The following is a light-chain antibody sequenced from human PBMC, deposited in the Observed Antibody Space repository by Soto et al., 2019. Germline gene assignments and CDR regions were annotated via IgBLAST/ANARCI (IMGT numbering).Light chain of an antibody. Sequence: QPVLTQSPSASASLGASVKLTCTLSSGHSSYAIAWHQQQPEKGPRYLMKLNSDGSHSKGDGFPDRFSGSSSGAERYLTISSLQSEDEADYYWQTWGSGTVVFGGGTKLTVL. CDR1: SGHSSYA. CDR2: LNSDGSH. CDR3: QTWGSGTVV. J-gene: IGLJ2*01. V-gene: IGLV4-69*01.